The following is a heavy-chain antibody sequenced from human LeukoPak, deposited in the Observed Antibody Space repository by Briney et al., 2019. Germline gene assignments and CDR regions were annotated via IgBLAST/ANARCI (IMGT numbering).Heavy chain of an antibody. CDR1: GFTFSSYW. V-gene: IGHV3-7*01. Sequence: GGSLRLSCAASGFTFSSYWMNWVRQAPGKGLEWVANIKQDGSETYYVDSVKGRFTISRDDAKNSLNLQMNSLRVEDTAVYYCARAGGARSSWSYWGQGTLVTVSS. CDR2: IKQDGSET. D-gene: IGHD6-13*01. J-gene: IGHJ4*02. CDR3: ARAGGARSSWSY.